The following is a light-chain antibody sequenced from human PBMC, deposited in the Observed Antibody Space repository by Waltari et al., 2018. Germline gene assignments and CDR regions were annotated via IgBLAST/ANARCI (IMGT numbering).Light chain of an antibody. CDR3: SSYTSSSTLV. J-gene: IGLJ2*01. Sequence: QSALTQPASVSGSPGQSITIFCTGTSSDVGGYNYVSWYQQHPGKAPKLVIYDVSYWPSGVSNRCSGSKSGNTASLTISGLQAEDEADYYCSSYTSSSTLVFGGGTKLTVL. CDR1: SSDVGGYNY. V-gene: IGLV2-14*03. CDR2: DVS.